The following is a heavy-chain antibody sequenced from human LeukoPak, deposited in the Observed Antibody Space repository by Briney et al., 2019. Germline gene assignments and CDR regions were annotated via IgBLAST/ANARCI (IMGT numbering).Heavy chain of an antibody. CDR1: GGSISSYY. Sequence: SETLSLTCTVSGGSISSYYWSWIRQPPGKGLEWIGYIYYSGSTNYNPSLKSRVTISVDTSKNQFSLKLSSVTAADTAVYYCARDGGRYSGSYNWFDPWGQGTLVTVSS. V-gene: IGHV4-59*12. CDR2: IYYSGST. CDR3: ARDGGRYSGSYNWFDP. J-gene: IGHJ5*02. D-gene: IGHD1-26*01.